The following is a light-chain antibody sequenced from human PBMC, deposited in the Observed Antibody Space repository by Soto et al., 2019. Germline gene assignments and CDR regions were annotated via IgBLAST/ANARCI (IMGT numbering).Light chain of an antibody. CDR1: SSDIGSYDL. V-gene: IGLV2-23*02. Sequence: QSALTQPASVSGSPGQSITISCNGTSSDIGSYDLLSWYQQHPGKAPKLMIYEVTKRPEGVSERFSGSKSANTASLTISGLQDENEAGYYCCSLGSSRTIFGGGTKLTVL. J-gene: IGLJ2*01. CDR3: CSLGSSRTI. CDR2: EVT.